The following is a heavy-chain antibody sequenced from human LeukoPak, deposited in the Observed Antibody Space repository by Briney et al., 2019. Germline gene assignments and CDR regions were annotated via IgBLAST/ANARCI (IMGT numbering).Heavy chain of an antibody. CDR2: IHYSGNT. J-gene: IGHJ4*02. V-gene: IGHV4-39*01. CDR1: GASITGGDLY. CDR3: ARRTYSSSWYFDY. D-gene: IGHD6-13*01. Sequence: SETLSLTCTVSGASITGGDLYWGWIRQPPGKGLEWIGSIHYSGNTYYNPSLKSRVTIYIVTSKNQFSLKLSSVTAADTAVYYCARRTYSSSWYFDYWGQGTLVTVSS.